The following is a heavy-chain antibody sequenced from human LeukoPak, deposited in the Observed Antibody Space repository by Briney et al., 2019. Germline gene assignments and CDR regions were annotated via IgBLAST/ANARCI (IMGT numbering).Heavy chain of an antibody. D-gene: IGHD2-2*01. V-gene: IGHV4-30-4*01. CDR2: IYYSGST. CDR3: ARALRTDIVVVPAAMDY. Sequence: SETLSLTCTVSGGSISSGDYYWSWIRQPPGKGLEWIGYIYYSGSTYYNPSLKSRVTISVDTSKNQFSLKLSSVTAADTAVYYCARALRTDIVVVPAAMDYWGQGTLVTVSS. CDR1: GGSISSGDYY. J-gene: IGHJ4*02.